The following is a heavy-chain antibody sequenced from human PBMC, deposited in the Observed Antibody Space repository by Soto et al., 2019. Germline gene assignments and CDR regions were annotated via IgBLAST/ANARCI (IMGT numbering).Heavy chain of an antibody. D-gene: IGHD4-17*01. J-gene: IGHJ6*02. V-gene: IGHV3-23*01. CDR3: AKNYGDSGRYYHYGLDV. CDR2: IRGSGGST. Sequence: PGGSLRLSCAASGFTVSSYAMSWVRQAPGKGLEWVSGIRGSGGSTYYADSVKGRFTISRDNSKNTLSLQMNSLRAEDTAVYYCAKNYGDSGRYYHYGLDVWGQGTTVTVSS. CDR1: GFTVSSYA.